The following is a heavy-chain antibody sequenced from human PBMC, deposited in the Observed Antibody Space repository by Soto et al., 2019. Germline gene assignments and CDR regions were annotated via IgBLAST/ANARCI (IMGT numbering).Heavy chain of an antibody. D-gene: IGHD5-18*01. V-gene: IGHV1-69*01. CDR3: ARTWIQLWSEGYYYYGMDV. CDR1: GGTFSSYA. J-gene: IGHJ6*02. Sequence: QVQLVQSGAEVKKPGSSVKVSCKASGGTFSSYAISWVRQAPGQGLEWMGGIIPIFSTANYAQKFQGRVTITADESTSTAYMELSSLRSEDTAVYYCARTWIQLWSEGYYYYGMDVWGQGTTVTVSS. CDR2: IIPIFSTA.